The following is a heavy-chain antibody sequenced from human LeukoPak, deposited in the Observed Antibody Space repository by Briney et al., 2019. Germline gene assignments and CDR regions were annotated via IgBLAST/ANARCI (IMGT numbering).Heavy chain of an antibody. CDR3: ARGIAATTYYYYYYYMDV. D-gene: IGHD6-13*01. CDR2: INHSGST. CDR1: GGSFSGYY. Sequence: SETLSLTCAVYGGSFSGYYWSWIRQPPGKGLEWTGEINHSGSTNYNPSLKSRVTISVDTSKNQFSLKLSSVTAADTAVYYCARGIAATTYYYYYYYMDVWGKGTTVTVSS. J-gene: IGHJ6*03. V-gene: IGHV4-34*01.